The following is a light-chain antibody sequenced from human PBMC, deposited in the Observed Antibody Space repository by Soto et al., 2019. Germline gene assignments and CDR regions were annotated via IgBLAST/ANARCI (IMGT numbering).Light chain of an antibody. CDR2: VFD. Sequence: NFMLTQPHSVSESPGETVTISCTRTGGSIASNYVQWYQQRPGSAPSTVIYVFDQRPSWVPDRFSGSIDRSSNSGPLTISGLKDEGEGDYHCQAYGCHNHVVPGGGT. CDR3: QAYGCHNHVV. V-gene: IGLV6-57*04. CDR1: GGSIASNY. J-gene: IGLJ2*01.